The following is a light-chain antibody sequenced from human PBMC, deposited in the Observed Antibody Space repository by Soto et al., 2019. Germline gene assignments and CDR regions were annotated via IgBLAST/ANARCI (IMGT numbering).Light chain of an antibody. Sequence: EIVLTQSPGTLSLSPGERATLSCRASQSVNSNYLAWYQQKPGQAPRLLIYDASNRATGIPARFSGSGSGTDFTLTISSLEPEDFAGYFCQQRSSWPPAFGGGTKVEIK. CDR2: DAS. CDR3: QQRSSWPPA. V-gene: IGKV3-11*01. J-gene: IGKJ4*01. CDR1: QSVNSNY.